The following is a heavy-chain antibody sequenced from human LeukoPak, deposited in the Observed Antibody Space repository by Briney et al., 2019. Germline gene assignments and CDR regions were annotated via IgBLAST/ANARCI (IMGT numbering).Heavy chain of an antibody. J-gene: IGHJ4*02. CDR3: ARGNTAPGLYEHHYYFDY. Sequence: SSETLSLTCTVSGGSISSYYWSWIRQPPGKGLEWIGYIYYSGSTNYNPSLKSRVTISVDTSKNQFSLKLSSVTAADTAVYYCARGNTAPGLYEHHYYFDYWGQGTLVTVSS. CDR1: GGSISSYY. CDR2: IYYSGST. V-gene: IGHV4-59*01. D-gene: IGHD2/OR15-2a*01.